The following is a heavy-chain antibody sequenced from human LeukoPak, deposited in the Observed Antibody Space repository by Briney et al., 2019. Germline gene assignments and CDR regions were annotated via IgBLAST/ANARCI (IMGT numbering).Heavy chain of an antibody. Sequence: SETLSLTCAVYGGSFSGYYWNWIRQPPGKGLEWIGEINHSGSTNYNPSLKSRGTISLDTSKKQFFLMLRSVTAADTAVYYCARVRAARPVYYYYYMDVWGKGTTVTVSS. CDR2: INHSGST. J-gene: IGHJ6*03. CDR1: GGSFSGYY. D-gene: IGHD6-6*01. V-gene: IGHV4-34*01. CDR3: ARVRAARPVYYYYYMDV.